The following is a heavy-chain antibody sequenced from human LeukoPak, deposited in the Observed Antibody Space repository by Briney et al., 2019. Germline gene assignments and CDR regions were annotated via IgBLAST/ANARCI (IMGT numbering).Heavy chain of an antibody. CDR3: ASIGSYYSKFDY. Sequence: SETLSLTCTVSGGSISSSSYYWGWIRQPPGKGLEWIGYIYHSGSTYYNPSLKSRVTISVDRSKNQFSLKLSSVTAADTAVYYCASIGSYYSKFDYWGQGTLVTVSS. V-gene: IGHV4-39*07. CDR1: GGSISSSSYY. J-gene: IGHJ4*02. D-gene: IGHD1-26*01. CDR2: IYHSGST.